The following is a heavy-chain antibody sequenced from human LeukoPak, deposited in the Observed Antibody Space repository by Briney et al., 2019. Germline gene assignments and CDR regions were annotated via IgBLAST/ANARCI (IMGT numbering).Heavy chain of an antibody. V-gene: IGHV4-59*08. J-gene: IGHJ4*02. Sequence: KPSETLSLTCTVSGGSLSGFFWSWIRQPPGKGLEWIGYVYNSGRTDYNPSLKSRGTISQDTSNNQFSPKLKFVTAADTAVYYCARASPNWNPPDYWGQGTLVTVSS. CDR2: VYNSGRT. CDR1: GGSLSGFF. CDR3: ARASPNWNPPDY. D-gene: IGHD1-1*01.